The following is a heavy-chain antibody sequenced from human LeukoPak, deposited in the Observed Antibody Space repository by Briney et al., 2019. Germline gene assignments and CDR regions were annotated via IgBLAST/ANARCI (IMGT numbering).Heavy chain of an antibody. CDR1: GGSISSYY. Sequence: SETLSLTCTVSGGSISSYYWSWIRQPPGKGLEWIGYIYYSGSTNYNPSLKSRVTISVDTSKNQFSLKLSSVTAADTAVYYCARVGLRYFDWLLFFDYWGQGTLVTVSS. D-gene: IGHD3-9*01. V-gene: IGHV4-59*12. J-gene: IGHJ4*02. CDR2: IYYSGST. CDR3: ARVGLRYFDWLLFFDY.